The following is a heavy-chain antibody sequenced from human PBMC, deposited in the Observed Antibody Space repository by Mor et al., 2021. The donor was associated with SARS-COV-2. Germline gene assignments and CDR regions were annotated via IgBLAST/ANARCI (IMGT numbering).Heavy chain of an antibody. Sequence: GKGLEYIGYISYSGSTNYNPSLKSRVTISVDTSKNQFSLKLNSVTAADTAVYYCARVTLGAYYGMEVWGQGTMVTVAS. V-gene: IGHV4-59*01. J-gene: IGHJ6*02. CDR3: ARVTLGAYYGMEV. D-gene: IGHD3-16*01. CDR2: ISYSGST.